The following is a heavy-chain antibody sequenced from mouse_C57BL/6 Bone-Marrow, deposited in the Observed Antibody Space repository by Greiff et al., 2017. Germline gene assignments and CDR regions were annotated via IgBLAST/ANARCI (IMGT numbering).Heavy chain of an antibody. Sequence: EVQRVESGGDLVKPGGSLKLSCAASGFTFSSYGMSWVRQTPDKRLEWVATISSGGSYTYYPDSVKGRFTISRDNAKNTLYLQMSSLKSEDTAMYYCARHDSSGYDWYFDVWGTGTTVTVSS. V-gene: IGHV5-6*01. D-gene: IGHD3-2*02. J-gene: IGHJ1*03. CDR2: ISSGGSYT. CDR1: GFTFSSYG. CDR3: ARHDSSGYDWYFDV.